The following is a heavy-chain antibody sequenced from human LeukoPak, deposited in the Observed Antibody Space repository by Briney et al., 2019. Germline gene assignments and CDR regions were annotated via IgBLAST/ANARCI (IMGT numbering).Heavy chain of an antibody. CDR3: VKEYHSRGFGAYFDY. D-gene: IGHD3-3*01. CDR2: ISSDGSIK. J-gene: IGHJ4*02. V-gene: IGHV3-30*04. Sequence: GGSLRLSCAASGFTFSSYAMHWVRQAPGKGLEWVAVISSDGSIKVYADSVKGRFTLSRDNSINTVDLQMNSLRAEDTAVYYCVKEYHSRGFGAYFDYWGQGTLVTVSS. CDR1: GFTFSSYA.